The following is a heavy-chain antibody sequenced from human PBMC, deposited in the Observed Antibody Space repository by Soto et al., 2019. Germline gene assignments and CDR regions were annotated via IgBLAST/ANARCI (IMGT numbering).Heavy chain of an antibody. Sequence: QVQLVQSVAEVKKPGASVRIACRASGYTFSGYFLHWVRQAPGEGLEWMGIINPSGGSTTYAQKFQGRVSMTTATSTSTLYMELTRLRSDDTAVYFCARSRWVGLATKGVYHFYGMDGWGQGTAVTVS. CDR3: ARSRWVGLATKGVYHFYGMDG. D-gene: IGHD3-3*01. J-gene: IGHJ6*02. CDR1: GYTFSGYF. CDR2: INPSGGST. V-gene: IGHV1-46*01.